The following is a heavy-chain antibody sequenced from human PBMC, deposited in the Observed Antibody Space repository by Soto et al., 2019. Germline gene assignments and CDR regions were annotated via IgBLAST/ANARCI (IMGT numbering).Heavy chain of an antibody. CDR3: ARDSPIGSSFSGYDAIDL. CDR1: GGTFSTST. Sequence: QVQLVQSGAEVKEPGSSVKVSCKASGGTFSTSTFTWVRQAPGQGLEWVGRIIPIFNTADYAQKFQGSVTITADKSTSTVFLELTKLRSEDTGIYYCARDSPIGSSFSGYDAIDLWGQGTLDTVS. CDR2: IIPIFNTA. V-gene: IGHV1-69*08. D-gene: IGHD5-12*01. J-gene: IGHJ4*02.